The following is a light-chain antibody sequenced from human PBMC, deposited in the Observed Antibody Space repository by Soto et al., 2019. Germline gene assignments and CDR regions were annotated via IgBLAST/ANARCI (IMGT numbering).Light chain of an antibody. Sequence: EIVLTQSPATLSLSPGERATLSCRASQSVSNYLAWYQQKPGQAPRLLIYDASNRAAGIPARFSGSGSETDSTLTITSLEPEDVAVYYCQQRSNWPPYTVGQGTKLEIK. V-gene: IGKV3-11*01. CDR2: DAS. CDR1: QSVSNY. J-gene: IGKJ2*01. CDR3: QQRSNWPPYT.